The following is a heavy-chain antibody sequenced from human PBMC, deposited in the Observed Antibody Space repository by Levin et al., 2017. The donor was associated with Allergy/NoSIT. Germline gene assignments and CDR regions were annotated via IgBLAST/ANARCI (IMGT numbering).Heavy chain of an antibody. J-gene: IGHJ4*02. V-gene: IGHV1-46*01. D-gene: IGHD4-17*01. CDR1: GYTFTSYY. Sequence: ASVKVSCKASGYTFTSYYMHWVRQAPGQGLEWMGIINPSGGSTSYAQKFQGRVTMTRDTSTSTVYMELSSLRSEDTAVYYCARDSPRAFPYYGDPTFVFDYWGQGTLVTVSS. CDR2: INPSGGST. CDR3: ARDSPRAFPYYGDPTFVFDY.